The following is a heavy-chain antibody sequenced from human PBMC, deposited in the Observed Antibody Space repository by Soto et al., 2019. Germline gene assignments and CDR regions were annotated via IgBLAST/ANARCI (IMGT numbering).Heavy chain of an antibody. D-gene: IGHD2-2*03. CDR3: ARVDIVVVPAAQSGYYYGMDV. V-gene: IGHV3-48*02. CDR2: ISSSSSTI. Sequence: GGSPRISCAACGFTFCSYSMNWVRQEPGKGLEWVSYISSSSSTIYYADSVKGRFTISRDNAKNSLYLQMNSLRDEDTAVYYCARVDIVVVPAAQSGYYYGMDVWGQGTTVTVSS. J-gene: IGHJ6*02. CDR1: GFTFCSYS.